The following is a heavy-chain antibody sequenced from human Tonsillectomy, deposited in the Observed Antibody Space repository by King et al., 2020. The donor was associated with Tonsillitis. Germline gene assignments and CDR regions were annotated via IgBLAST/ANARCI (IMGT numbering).Heavy chain of an antibody. CDR3: ARDRYCSSTGCYLIAFDI. Sequence: QLQESGPGLVKPSETLSLTCTVSGASISGYYWSWIRQPAGKGLEWIGRIYTSGSTNYNPSLKCRVTMSVDTSKNQFSLKLSSVTAADTAVYYCARDRYCSSTGCYLIAFDIWGQGTMVTVSS. J-gene: IGHJ3*02. V-gene: IGHV4-4*07. D-gene: IGHD2-2*01. CDR2: IYTSGST. CDR1: GASISGYY.